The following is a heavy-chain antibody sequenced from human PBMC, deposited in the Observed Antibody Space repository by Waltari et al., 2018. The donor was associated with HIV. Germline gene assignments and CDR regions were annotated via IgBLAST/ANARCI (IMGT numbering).Heavy chain of an antibody. CDR3: VRDLSPMGKSGWYDS. J-gene: IGHJ1*01. CDR2: IHTYTGNT. D-gene: IGHD6-19*01. CDR1: GFSLTRSG. Sequence: VRLVHSGAEVKKPGASVKVSCKDSGFSLTRSGVVWVGQAPGQGLEWMGWIHTYTGNTDSAENFQGRVTMTRDTFTNTIYMELRTLKSDDSAIYFCVRDLSPMGKSGWYDSWGQGTVVTVSS. V-gene: IGHV1-18*04.